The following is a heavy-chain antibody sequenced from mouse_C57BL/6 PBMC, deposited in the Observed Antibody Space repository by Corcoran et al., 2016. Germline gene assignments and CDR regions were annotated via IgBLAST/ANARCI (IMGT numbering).Heavy chain of an antibody. D-gene: IGHD1-1*01. CDR2: INTYSGVP. V-gene: IGHV9-3*01. Sequence: QIQLVQSGPELKKPGETVKISCKASGYTFTTYGMSWVKQAPGKGLKWMGWINTYSGVPTYADDFKGRFAFSLETSASTAYLQINNLKNEDTATYFCARALRYWYFDVWGTGTTVTVSS. CDR1: GYTFTTYG. CDR3: ARALRYWYFDV. J-gene: IGHJ1*03.